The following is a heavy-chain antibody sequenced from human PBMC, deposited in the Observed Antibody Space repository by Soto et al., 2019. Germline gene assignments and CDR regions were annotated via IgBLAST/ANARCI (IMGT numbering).Heavy chain of an antibody. V-gene: IGHV4-59*01. CDR1: GDSISTYN. J-gene: IGHJ5*02. CDR2: IYYSGVT. CDR3: ARVAADIASWLDP. D-gene: IGHD5-12*01. Sequence: QGQLQESGPGLVKPSETLSLTCTVSGDSISTYNWGWIRQPPGKGLEWIGCIYYSGVTNYNPSLKRRVTISVDTPKNQLSLKLNSVTAAETAVYYSARVAADIASWLDPWGQGTLVTVSS.